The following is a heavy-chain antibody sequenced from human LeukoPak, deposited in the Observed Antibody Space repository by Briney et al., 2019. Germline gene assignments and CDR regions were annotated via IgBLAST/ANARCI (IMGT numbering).Heavy chain of an antibody. Sequence: GGSLRLSCAASGFTFSTYAMYWVRQAPGKGLEWAAAISYDGNNEYYGDSVKGRFTISRDNPKNTLYLQMNSLRADDTAVYHCARDRNYYDTSGYPDYWGQGTLVTVSS. D-gene: IGHD3-22*01. CDR3: ARDRNYYDTSGYPDY. V-gene: IGHV3-30-3*01. J-gene: IGHJ4*02. CDR1: GFTFSTYA. CDR2: ISYDGNNE.